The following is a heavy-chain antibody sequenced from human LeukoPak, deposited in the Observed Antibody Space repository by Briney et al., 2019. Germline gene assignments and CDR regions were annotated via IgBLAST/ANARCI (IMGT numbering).Heavy chain of an antibody. CDR2: ISGSGGST. Sequence: GGSLRLSCAASGFTFSSYGMSWVRQAPGKGLEWVSAISGSGGSTYYADSVKGRFTISRDNAKNSLYLQMNSLRAEDTAVYYCARDSWYDSSGYYSREFDYWGQGTLVTVSS. J-gene: IGHJ4*02. CDR1: GFTFSSYG. D-gene: IGHD3-22*01. CDR3: ARDSWYDSSGYYSREFDY. V-gene: IGHV3-23*01.